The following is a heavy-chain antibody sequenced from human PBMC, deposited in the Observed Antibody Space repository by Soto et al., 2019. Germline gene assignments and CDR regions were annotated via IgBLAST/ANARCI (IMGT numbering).Heavy chain of an antibody. CDR1: GGSISSSNW. CDR3: ASVRGGYYYAMDV. D-gene: IGHD3-10*02. CDR2: IYHSGST. Sequence: QVQLQESGPGLVKPSGTLSLTYAVSGGSISSSNWWSWVRQPPGKGLEWIGEIYHSGSTNYNPSLKSRVTISLDTSKSPFALKLSSVTAADTAVYYCASVRGGYYYAMDVWGQGTTVTVSS. J-gene: IGHJ6*02. V-gene: IGHV4-4*02.